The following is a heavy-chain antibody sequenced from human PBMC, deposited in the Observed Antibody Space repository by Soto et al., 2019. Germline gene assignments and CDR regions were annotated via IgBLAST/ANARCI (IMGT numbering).Heavy chain of an antibody. V-gene: IGHV3-33*01. Sequence: QVQLVESGGGVVQPGRSLRLSCAASGFTFSSYGMHWVRQAPGKGLEWVAVIWYDGSNKYYADSVKGRFTISRDNSKNTLYLQMNSLRAEDTAVYYCARDNVVAATETRTYYYYYYGMDVWGQGTTVTVSS. CDR2: IWYDGSNK. D-gene: IGHD2-15*01. CDR3: ARDNVVAATETRTYYYYYYGMDV. CDR1: GFTFSSYG. J-gene: IGHJ6*02.